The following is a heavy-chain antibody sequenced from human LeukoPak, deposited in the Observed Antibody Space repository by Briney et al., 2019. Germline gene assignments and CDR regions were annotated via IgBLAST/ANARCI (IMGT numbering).Heavy chain of an antibody. Sequence: SETLSLTCTVSSGSISTSNYYWGWVRQPPGKALEWIGYIYYSGSTNYNPSLKSRVTISVDTSKSQFSLKLSSVTAADTAVYYCARAGGYDLSFDPWGQGTLVTVSS. CDR1: SGSISTSNYY. CDR2: IYYSGST. CDR3: ARAGGYDLSFDP. V-gene: IGHV4-61*05. D-gene: IGHD5-12*01. J-gene: IGHJ5*02.